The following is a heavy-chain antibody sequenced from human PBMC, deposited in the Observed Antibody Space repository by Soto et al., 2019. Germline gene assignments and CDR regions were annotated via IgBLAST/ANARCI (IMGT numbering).Heavy chain of an antibody. CDR1: GGSFSGNS. CDR3: ARRVYYDVFTNWYFDS. D-gene: IGHD3-22*01. Sequence: PSETLSLTCAVYGGSFSGNSWNWVRQPPGERLEWIGETIQSGSTNYNPSLKTRVTISIDTSKNQFSLELNSVTAADTAVYYCARRVYYDVFTNWYFDSWGQGNMVTVSS. J-gene: IGHJ4*02. V-gene: IGHV4-34*12. CDR2: TIQSGST.